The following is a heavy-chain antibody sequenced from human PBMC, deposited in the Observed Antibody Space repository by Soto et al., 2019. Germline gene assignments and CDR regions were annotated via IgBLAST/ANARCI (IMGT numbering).Heavy chain of an antibody. Sequence: PGGSLRLSCAASGFTFDDYTMHWVRQAPGKGLEWVSLISWDGGSTYYADSVKGRFTISRDNSKNSLYLQMNSLRTEGTALYYCAKGSRPIAVADWFDPWGQGTLVTVSS. CDR3: AKGSRPIAVADWFDP. J-gene: IGHJ5*02. D-gene: IGHD6-19*01. V-gene: IGHV3-43*01. CDR1: GFTFDDYT. CDR2: ISWDGGST.